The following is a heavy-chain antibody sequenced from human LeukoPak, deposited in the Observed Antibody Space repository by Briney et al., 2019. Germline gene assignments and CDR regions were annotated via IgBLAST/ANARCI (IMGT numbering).Heavy chain of an antibody. CDR2: IYYTGNT. V-gene: IGHV4-39*01. D-gene: IGHD3-3*01. CDR1: GGSISSSIYH. CDR3: VASKSECHDP. Sequence: SETLSLTCTVSGGSISSSIYHWGWIRQPPGKGLEWIAYIYYTGNTYYNPSLKSRATISVDTSKSQFSLKLSSVTAADTAVYYCVASKSECHDPWGQGTLVTVSS. J-gene: IGHJ5*02.